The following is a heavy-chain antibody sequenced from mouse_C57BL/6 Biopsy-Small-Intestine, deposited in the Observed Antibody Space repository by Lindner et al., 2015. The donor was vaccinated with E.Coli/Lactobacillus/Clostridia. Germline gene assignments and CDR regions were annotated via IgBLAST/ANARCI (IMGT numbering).Heavy chain of an antibody. J-gene: IGHJ4*01. CDR2: INPSSAYT. V-gene: IGHV1-4*01. Sequence: VQLQESGAELTRPGASVKMSCKSSGYTFTSYTMHWVKQRPGQGLEWIGYINPSSAYTKYNQKFKDKATLTADKSSSTAYMQLSSLTSEDSAVYYCARGDDYDPYAMDYWGQGTSVTVSS. CDR1: GYTFTSYT. D-gene: IGHD2-4*01. CDR3: ARGDDYDPYAMDY.